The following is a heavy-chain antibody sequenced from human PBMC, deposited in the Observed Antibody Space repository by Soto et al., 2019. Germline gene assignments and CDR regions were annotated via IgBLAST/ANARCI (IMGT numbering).Heavy chain of an antibody. Sequence: QVQLVESGGGVVQPGRSLRLSWAASGFTSSSYGMHWVRQAPGKGLEWVAVIWSDGSNKYYADSVKGRFTISRDNSKNTLYLQMNSLRAEDTAVYYCAREDYGSGSFDYWGQGTLVTVSS. V-gene: IGHV3-33*01. CDR1: GFTSSSYG. CDR3: AREDYGSGSFDY. J-gene: IGHJ4*02. CDR2: IWSDGSNK. D-gene: IGHD3-10*01.